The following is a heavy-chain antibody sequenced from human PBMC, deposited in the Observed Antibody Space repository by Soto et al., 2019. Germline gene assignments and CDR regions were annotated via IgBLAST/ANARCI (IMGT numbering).Heavy chain of an antibody. Sequence: EVQLVESGGGLVQPGGSLRLSCVASGFIFNSYSMNWVRQAPGKGLERISYINSGSTSVFYADSVKGRFTISRDNAKNSLYLQMNSLRAEDTAVYYCASSASPDAYWGQGTLVTVSS. CDR3: ASSASPDAY. V-gene: IGHV3-48*01. J-gene: IGHJ4*02. CDR2: INSGSTSV. CDR1: GFIFNSYS. D-gene: IGHD1-26*01.